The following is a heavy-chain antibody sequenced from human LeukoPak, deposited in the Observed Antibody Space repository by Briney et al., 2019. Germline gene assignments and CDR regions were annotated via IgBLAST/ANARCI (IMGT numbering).Heavy chain of an antibody. CDR2: INHSGST. J-gene: IGHJ4*02. Sequence: PSETLSLTCAVYGGSFSGYYWSWIRQPPGKGLEWIGEINHSGSTNYNPSLKSRVTISVDTSKNQFSLKLSSVTAADTAVYYCARIALAYCGGDCYSSDYWGQGTLVTVSS. CDR1: GGSFSGYY. V-gene: IGHV4-34*01. D-gene: IGHD2-21*02. CDR3: ARIALAYCGGDCYSSDY.